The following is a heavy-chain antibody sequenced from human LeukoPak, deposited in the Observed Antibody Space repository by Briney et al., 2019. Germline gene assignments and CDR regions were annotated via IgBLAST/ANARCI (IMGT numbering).Heavy chain of an antibody. V-gene: IGHV4-34*01. CDR3: ARGDYGDLPFDY. J-gene: IGHJ4*02. CDR2: INHSGST. CDR1: GGSFSGYY. D-gene: IGHD4-17*01. Sequence: PSETLSLTCAVYGGSFSGYYWSWIRQPPGKGLEWIGEINHSGSTNYNPSLKSRVTISVGTSKNQFSLKLSSVTAADTAVYYCARGDYGDLPFDYWGQGTLVTVSS.